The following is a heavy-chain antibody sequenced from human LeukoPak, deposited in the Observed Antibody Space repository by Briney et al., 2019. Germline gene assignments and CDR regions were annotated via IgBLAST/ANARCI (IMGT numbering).Heavy chain of an antibody. CDR3: AREPVTGTLNFFDP. D-gene: IGHD6-19*01. CDR1: GGTFSSYA. V-gene: IGHV1-2*02. CDR2: IKPNSGGT. Sequence: AASVKVSCKASGGTFSSYAISWVRQAPGQGLEWMGWIKPNSGGTNYAHKFQGRVTMTRDTSLNTAYMELNRLISDDTAAYYCAREPVTGTLNFFDPWGQGALVTVTS. J-gene: IGHJ5*02.